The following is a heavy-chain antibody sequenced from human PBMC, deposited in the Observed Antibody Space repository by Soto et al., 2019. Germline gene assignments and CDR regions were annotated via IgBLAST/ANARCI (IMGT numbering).Heavy chain of an antibody. CDR1: GFTFSSYS. CDR2: ISSSSSTI. Sequence: EVQLVESGGGLVQPGGSLRLSCAASGFTFSSYSMNWVRQAPGKGLEWVSYISSSSSTIYYADSVKGRFTISRDNAKNSQYLQMNSLRDEDAAVYYGARDLGSGWYSGPRYYGRDVWVQGATVTVSS. V-gene: IGHV3-48*02. D-gene: IGHD6-19*01. CDR3: ARDLGSGWYSGPRYYGRDV. J-gene: IGHJ6*02.